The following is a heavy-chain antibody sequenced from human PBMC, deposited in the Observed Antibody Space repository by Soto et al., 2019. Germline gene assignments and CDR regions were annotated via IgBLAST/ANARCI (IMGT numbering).Heavy chain of an antibody. CDR3: ARDKNFLTGYSFDH. CDR2: VSYDGSNK. V-gene: IGHV3-30-3*01. J-gene: IGHJ4*02. D-gene: IGHD3-9*01. Sequence: QVQLVESGGGVVQPGRSLRLSCAASGFTFSSYAMHWVRQAPGKGLEWVTIVSYDGSNKYYADSVKGRFTISRDNSKNTFFLKINSLRAENTAVYYGARDKNFLTGYSFDHGGKGTLVTVSS. CDR1: GFTFSSYA.